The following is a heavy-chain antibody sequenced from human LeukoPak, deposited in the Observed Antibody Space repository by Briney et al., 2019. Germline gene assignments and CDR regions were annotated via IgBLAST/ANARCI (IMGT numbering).Heavy chain of an antibody. J-gene: IGHJ2*01. CDR1: GFTFSSSW. CDR3: ARAGNYYFDL. V-gene: IGHV3-74*01. CDR2: MNADGRTI. Sequence: GSLRLSCAASGFTFSSSWMHWVRQGPGKGLVWVARMNADGRTINYADSVKGRFTISRDNAKNTLYLQMNSLRTEDAAVYYCARAGNYYFDLWGRGTQVTVSS. D-gene: IGHD1-7*01.